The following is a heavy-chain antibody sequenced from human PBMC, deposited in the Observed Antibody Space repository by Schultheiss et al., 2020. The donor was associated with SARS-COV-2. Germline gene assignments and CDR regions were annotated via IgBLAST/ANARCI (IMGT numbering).Heavy chain of an antibody. D-gene: IGHD3-3*01. CDR3: ARDRYDFWSGYGSYWYFDL. Sequence: SVKVSCKASGGTFSSYAISWVRQAPGQGLEWMGGIIPIFGTANYAQKFQGRVTITADESTSTAYMELSSLRSEDTAVYYCARDRYDFWSGYGSYWYFDLWGRGTLVTVSS. V-gene: IGHV1-69*13. J-gene: IGHJ2*01. CDR2: IIPIFGTA. CDR1: GGTFSSYA.